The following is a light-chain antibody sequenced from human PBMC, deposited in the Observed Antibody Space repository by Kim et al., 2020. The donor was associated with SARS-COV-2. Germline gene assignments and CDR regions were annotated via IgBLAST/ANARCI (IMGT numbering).Light chain of an antibody. CDR3: QVWESSSDHRV. V-gene: IGLV3-21*01. J-gene: IGLJ3*02. CDR2: YDS. CDR1: NIRSKS. Sequence: APGKTARITCGGNNIRSKSGRWYQQKPGQAPVLVIYYDSDRPSGIPERFSGSNSGNTATLTISRVEAGDEADYYCQVWESSSDHRVFGGGTQLTVL.